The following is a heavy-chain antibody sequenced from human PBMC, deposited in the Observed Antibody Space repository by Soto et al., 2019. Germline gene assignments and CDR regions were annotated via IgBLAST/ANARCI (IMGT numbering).Heavy chain of an antibody. J-gene: IGHJ4*02. V-gene: IGHV3-23*01. D-gene: IGHD3-3*01. CDR2: ISGSGGST. Sequence: EVQLLESGGGLVQPGGSLRLSCAASGFTFSSYAMSWVRQAPGKGLEWVSAISGSGGSTYYADSVKGRFTISRDNSKNTLYLQMNSLRAEDTAVYYCAKSRSIFGVVAAYFDYWGQGTLVTVSS. CDR3: AKSRSIFGVVAAYFDY. CDR1: GFTFSSYA.